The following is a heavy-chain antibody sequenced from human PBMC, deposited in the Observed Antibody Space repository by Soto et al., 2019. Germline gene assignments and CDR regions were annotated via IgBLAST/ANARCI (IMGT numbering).Heavy chain of an antibody. CDR3: ARGHRGVLDY. CDR1: GFNFGNFG. V-gene: IGHV3-30*12. D-gene: IGHD6-6*01. CDR2: ISNGENIK. J-gene: IGHJ4*02. Sequence: QVQLVESGGGVVQPGGSLRLSCVASGFNFGNFGMHWVRQAPGKGLEWMTVISNGENIKQDSVGGRFAVARDNAKNTLYLQLTSLRDEDTAIYYCARGHRGVLDYWGQGTLVTVSS.